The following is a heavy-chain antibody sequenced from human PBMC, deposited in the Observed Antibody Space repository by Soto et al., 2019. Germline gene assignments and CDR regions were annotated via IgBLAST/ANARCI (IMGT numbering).Heavy chain of an antibody. CDR1: GFTFSSYA. V-gene: IGHV3-30-3*01. CDR3: ARAQPRGYSGYDTLDLTFDY. CDR2: ISYDGSNK. Sequence: PGGSLRLSCAASGFTFSSYAMHWVRQAPGKGLEWVAVISYDGSNKYYADSVKGRFTISRDNSKNTLYLQMNSLRAEDTAVYYCARAQPRGYSGYDTLDLTFDYWGQGTQVTVSS. J-gene: IGHJ4*02. D-gene: IGHD5-12*01.